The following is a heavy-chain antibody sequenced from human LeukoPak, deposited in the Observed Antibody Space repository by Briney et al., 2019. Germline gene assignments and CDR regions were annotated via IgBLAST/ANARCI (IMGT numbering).Heavy chain of an antibody. CDR2: IYTSGST. J-gene: IGHJ6*03. CDR1: GGSISSGSYY. CDR3: ARIYCGGDCRGYYYHYYMDV. V-gene: IGHV4-61*02. Sequence: SETLSLTCTVSGGSISSGSYYWSWIRQPAGKGLEWIGRIYTSGSTKYNPSLKSRVTISVDTSKNQFSLNLSSVTAADTAVYYCARIYCGGDCRGYYYHYYMDVWGKGTTVTISS. D-gene: IGHD2-21*02.